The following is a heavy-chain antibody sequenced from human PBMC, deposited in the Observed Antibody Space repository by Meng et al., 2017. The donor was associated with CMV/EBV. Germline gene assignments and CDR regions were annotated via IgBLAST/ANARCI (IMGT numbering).Heavy chain of an antibody. Sequence: SGYSLTTTYIHWMRQAPGQGFEWMGIINPSNGATSYAQKFQGTITMTRDTSTGTVYLELRSLKYEDTAVYHCARDPAAAHTGAYFDLWGQGTPVTVSS. V-gene: IGHV1-46*01. CDR2: INPSNGAT. D-gene: IGHD6-13*01. CDR3: ARDPAAAHTGAYFDL. J-gene: IGHJ4*02. CDR1: GYSLTTTY.